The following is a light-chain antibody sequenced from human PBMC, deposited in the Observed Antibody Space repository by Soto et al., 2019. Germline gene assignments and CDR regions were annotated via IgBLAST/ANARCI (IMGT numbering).Light chain of an antibody. J-gene: IGLJ1*01. CDR3: SSYTSSSTF. Sequence: QSVLTQPASVSGSPGQSITISCTGTSSDVGGYNYVSWYQQHPGKAPKLMIYDVSNLPSGVSNRFSGSNSGNTASLTISGLQAEDEADYYCSSYTSSSTFFGTGTKVTVL. CDR1: SSDVGGYNY. CDR2: DVS. V-gene: IGLV2-14*01.